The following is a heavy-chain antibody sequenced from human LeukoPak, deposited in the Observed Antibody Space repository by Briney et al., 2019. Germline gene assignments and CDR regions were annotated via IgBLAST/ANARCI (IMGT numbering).Heavy chain of an antibody. V-gene: IGHV4-59*01. J-gene: IGHJ5*02. CDR1: GASIGSYF. CDR3: AREGSGRSS. Sequence: SETLSLTCTVSGASIGSYFWSWIRQPPGKGLEWVGFISNSGSTKYNPSLESRATISVDPSKNQVSLKLTSVTPADTGVFYCAREGSGRSSWGQRTLVTVSS. CDR2: ISNSGST. D-gene: IGHD6-19*01.